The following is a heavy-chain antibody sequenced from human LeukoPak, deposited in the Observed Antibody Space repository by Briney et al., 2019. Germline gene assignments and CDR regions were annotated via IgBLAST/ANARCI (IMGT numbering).Heavy chain of an antibody. Sequence: SETLSLACAVYGGSFSGYYWSWIRQPPGKGLEWIGEINHSGSTNYNPSLKSRVTISVDTSKNQFSLKLSSVTAADTAVYYCARGLGYSSSWYDYWGQGTLVTVSS. CDR1: GGSFSGYY. CDR3: ARGLGYSSSWYDY. V-gene: IGHV4-34*01. J-gene: IGHJ4*02. D-gene: IGHD6-13*01. CDR2: INHSGST.